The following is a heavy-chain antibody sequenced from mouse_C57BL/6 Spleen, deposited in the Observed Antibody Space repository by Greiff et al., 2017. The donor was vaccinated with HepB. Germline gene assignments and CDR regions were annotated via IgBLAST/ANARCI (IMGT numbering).Heavy chain of an antibody. CDR1: GFTFSDYY. V-gene: IGHV5-12*01. D-gene: IGHD2-2*01. CDR2: ISNGGGST. Sequence: EVKVVESGGGLVQPGGSLKLSCAASGFTFSDYYMYWVRQTPEKRLEWVAYISNGGGSTYYPDTVKGRFTISRDNAKNTLYLQMSRLKSEDTAMYYCARRGYDGDYYAMDYWGQGTSVTVSS. CDR3: ARRGYDGDYYAMDY. J-gene: IGHJ4*01.